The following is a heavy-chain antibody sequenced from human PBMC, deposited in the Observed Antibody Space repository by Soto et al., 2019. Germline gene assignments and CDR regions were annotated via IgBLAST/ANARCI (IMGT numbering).Heavy chain of an antibody. V-gene: IGHV3-15*07. CDR1: GFTFSSAW. CDR2: IKNRADGGSA. D-gene: IGHD6-19*01. CDR3: STSGSAWYNSY. Sequence: EVQLVESGGGLVKPGGSLRLSCAASGFTFSSAWMSWVRQVPGKGLEWVGRIKNRADGGSADYAAPVKGRFTISRDDSENMLYLQMNSLKTEDTAMYYCSTSGSAWYNSYWGQGTLVTVSS. J-gene: IGHJ4*02.